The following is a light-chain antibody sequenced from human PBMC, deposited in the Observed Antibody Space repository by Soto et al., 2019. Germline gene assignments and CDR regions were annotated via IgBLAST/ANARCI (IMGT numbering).Light chain of an antibody. Sequence: DIHMTQSPSSLSASLGDRVTITFRASQSINNWLAWYQQKPGKAPKLLLYKASTLQSGVPSRFSGSGSGTEFTLTISTLQPDDFATYYCQQYNSYPYTFGQGTRLEI. CDR1: QSINNW. CDR2: KAS. CDR3: QQYNSYPYT. J-gene: IGKJ5*01. V-gene: IGKV1-5*03.